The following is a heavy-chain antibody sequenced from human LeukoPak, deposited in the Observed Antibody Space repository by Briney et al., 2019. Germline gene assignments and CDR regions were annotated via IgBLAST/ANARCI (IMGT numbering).Heavy chain of an antibody. CDR1: GDSVSSNSAA. V-gene: IGHV6-1*01. CDR3: ARESWDIEGYNLFDP. J-gene: IGHJ5*02. D-gene: IGHD2-15*01. Sequence: SQTLSLTCAISGDSVSSNSAAWNWTRESPSRGLEWLGWTYYRSKWYTDYAVSVKSRITINPETSKNQFAVQLNAGTPEDTAVYYCARESWDIEGYNLFDPWGQGTLVTVSS. CDR2: TYYRSKWYT.